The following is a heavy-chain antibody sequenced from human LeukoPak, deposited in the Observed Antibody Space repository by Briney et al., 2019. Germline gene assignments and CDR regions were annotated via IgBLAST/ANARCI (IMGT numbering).Heavy chain of an antibody. CDR2: IYYSGST. V-gene: IGHV4-59*11. J-gene: IGHJ4*02. D-gene: IGHD1-7*01. CDR1: GGSISSHY. Sequence: SETLSLTCTVSGGSISSHYWSWIRQPPGKGLEWIGYIYYSGSTDYNPSLKSRVTISRDTSKNQFSLKVTSVTAADTAVYYCARVGTMADFDSWGQGTLVTVSS. CDR3: ARVGTMADFDS.